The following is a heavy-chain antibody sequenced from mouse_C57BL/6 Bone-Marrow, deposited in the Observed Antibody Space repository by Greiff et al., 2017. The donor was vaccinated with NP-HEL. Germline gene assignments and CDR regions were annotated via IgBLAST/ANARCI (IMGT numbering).Heavy chain of an antibody. J-gene: IGHJ2*01. CDR2: LRSKSNNYAT. CDR1: GFSFNTYA. D-gene: IGHD3-2*02. Sequence: EVQLQESGGGLVQPKGSLNLSCAASGFSFNTYAMNWVRQAPGKGLEWVGRLRSKSNNYATYYADTGKDRFTISRDDSASMLYLHMNNLRAEDTAMYYCVREATGDYWGQGTTLTVSS. CDR3: VREATGDY. V-gene: IGHV10-1*01.